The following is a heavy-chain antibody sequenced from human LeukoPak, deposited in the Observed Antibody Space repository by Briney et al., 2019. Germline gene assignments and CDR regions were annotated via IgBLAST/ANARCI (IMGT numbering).Heavy chain of an antibody. CDR2: MNPNSGNT. CDR3: ASRTPIFGVVIQSGYYYMDV. J-gene: IGHJ6*03. Sequence: EASVKVSCKASGFTFTNYDINWVRQATGQGLEWMGWMNPNSGNTGYTQKFQGRVTITADKSTSTAYMELSSLRSEDTAVYYCASRTPIFGVVIQSGYYYMDVWGKGTTVTVSS. D-gene: IGHD3-3*01. V-gene: IGHV1-8*01. CDR1: GFTFTNYD.